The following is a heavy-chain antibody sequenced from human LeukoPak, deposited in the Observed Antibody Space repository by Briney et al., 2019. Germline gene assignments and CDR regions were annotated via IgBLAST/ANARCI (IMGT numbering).Heavy chain of an antibody. V-gene: IGHV3-30*04. CDR2: ISYDGCNK. CDR1: GFTFSSYA. D-gene: IGHD3-10*01. Sequence: GGSLRLSCAASGFTFSSYAMHWVRQAPGKGLEWVAVISYDGCNKYYADSVKGRFTISRDNSKNTLYLQMNSLRAEDTAVYYCARDQITMVRGVIIPTYYYYGMDVWGQGTTVTVSS. J-gene: IGHJ6*02. CDR3: ARDQITMVRGVIIPTYYYYGMDV.